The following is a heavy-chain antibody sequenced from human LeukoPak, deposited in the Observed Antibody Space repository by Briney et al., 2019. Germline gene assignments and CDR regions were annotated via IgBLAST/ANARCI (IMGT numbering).Heavy chain of an antibody. Sequence: ASVKVSCKASGYTFTGYYMHWVRQAPGQGLEWMGWINPNSGGTNYAQKFQGRVTMTRDTSISTAYMELSRLRSDDTAVYYCARMGLGYCSGGGCYYFDYWGQGTLVTVSS. V-gene: IGHV1-2*02. D-gene: IGHD2-15*01. J-gene: IGHJ4*02. CDR3: ARMGLGYCSGGGCYYFDY. CDR1: GYTFTGYY. CDR2: INPNSGGT.